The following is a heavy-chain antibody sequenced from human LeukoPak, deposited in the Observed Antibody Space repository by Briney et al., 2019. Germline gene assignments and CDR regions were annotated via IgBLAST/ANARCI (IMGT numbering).Heavy chain of an antibody. CDR3: ARDGRGYYDSSGSTHALVYGMDV. Sequence: SETLSLTCAVSGGSISNSNWWSWVRQPPGKGLEWIGEIYHSGSTNYNPSLKSRVTISVDKSKNQFSLKLRSVTAADTAVYYCARDGRGYYDSSGSTHALVYGMDVWGQGTTVTVSS. D-gene: IGHD3-22*01. V-gene: IGHV4-4*02. CDR2: IYHSGST. J-gene: IGHJ6*02. CDR1: GGSISNSNW.